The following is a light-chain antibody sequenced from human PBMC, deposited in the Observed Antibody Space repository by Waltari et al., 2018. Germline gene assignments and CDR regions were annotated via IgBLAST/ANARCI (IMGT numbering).Light chain of an antibody. CDR1: QTVLHSSNNKND. CDR3: QQYFDSPLT. CDR2: WAS. J-gene: IGKJ3*01. Sequence: DIVMTQSPDSLPVSLVERATISCKSSQTVLHSSNNKNDLAWYQQKTGQPPRLLLYWASTRDSGVPARFSGSGSGTDFTLTISSLQAEDAAVYYCQQYFDSPLTFGPGTRVEI. V-gene: IGKV4-1*01.